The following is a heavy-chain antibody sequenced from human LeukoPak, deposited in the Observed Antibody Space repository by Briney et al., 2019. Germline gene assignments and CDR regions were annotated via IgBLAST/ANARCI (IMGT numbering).Heavy chain of an antibody. J-gene: IGHJ4*02. V-gene: IGHV4-59*08. CDR1: RGSISPDH. CDR2: IFYTGRA. CDR3: ARLVDGIYTRLDS. D-gene: IGHD1-26*01. Sequence: SETLSLTCTVSRGSISPDHCAWIRQPPGKGLEWIGYIFYTGRARYNPSLESRVTLTVDMSKNQVSLKLNSVTAADTAIYYCARLVDGIYTRLDSSGQGTLVTVSS.